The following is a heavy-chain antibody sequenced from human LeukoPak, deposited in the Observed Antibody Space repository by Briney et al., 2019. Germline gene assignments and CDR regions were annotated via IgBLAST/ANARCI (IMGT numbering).Heavy chain of an antibody. Sequence: GGSLRLSCAASGFSLATYWMSWVRQARGKGLEWVAKIKQDGSEKFYVDSVKGRFTISRDNAKNSLYLQMNSLRAGDTAVYYCARDRGRYYMDVWGKGTTVTISS. D-gene: IGHD6-25*01. CDR2: IKQDGSEK. CDR3: ARDRGRYYMDV. V-gene: IGHV3-7*01. J-gene: IGHJ6*03. CDR1: GFSLATYW.